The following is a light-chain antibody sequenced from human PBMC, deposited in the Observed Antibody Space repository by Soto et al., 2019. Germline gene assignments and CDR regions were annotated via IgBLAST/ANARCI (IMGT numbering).Light chain of an antibody. J-gene: IGKJ4*02. V-gene: IGKV1-5*01. CDR2: DAS. CDR1: QSISHW. Sequence: IQMTQSPATLSASVGDSVTITCRASQSISHWLAWYQQKPGKAPKFLIYDASSLESGVTSRFSGSGCGREFIPTTSSLQHDDFATYYCQQYDSVLGPFGAGTKVDIK. CDR3: QQYDSVLGP.